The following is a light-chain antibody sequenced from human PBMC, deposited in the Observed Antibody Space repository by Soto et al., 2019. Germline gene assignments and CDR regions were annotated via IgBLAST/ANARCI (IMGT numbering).Light chain of an antibody. Sequence: QSVLTQPPSVSAAPGQKVTISCSGSSSNIGNNYVSWYQQLPGTAPKLLIYENNKRPSGIPDRFSASKSGTSATLAITGLQTGDAADYYCGTWDTTLSAGVFGTGTKVTVL. CDR3: GTWDTTLSAGV. CDR1: SSNIGNNY. J-gene: IGLJ1*01. CDR2: ENN. V-gene: IGLV1-51*02.